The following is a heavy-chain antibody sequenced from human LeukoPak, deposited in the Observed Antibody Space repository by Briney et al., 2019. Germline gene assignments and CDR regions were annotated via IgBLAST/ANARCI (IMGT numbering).Heavy chain of an antibody. J-gene: IGHJ1*01. Sequence: GGSLRLSCAASGFTFSSYAMSWVRQAPGKGLEWVSAISGSGGSTYYADSVKGRFTISRDNSKNTLYLQMNSLRAEDKAVYYCAKGGYYDSSGYPLRYFQHWGQGTLVTVSS. CDR3: AKGGYYDSSGYPLRYFQH. D-gene: IGHD3-22*01. CDR1: GFTFSSYA. V-gene: IGHV3-23*01. CDR2: ISGSGGST.